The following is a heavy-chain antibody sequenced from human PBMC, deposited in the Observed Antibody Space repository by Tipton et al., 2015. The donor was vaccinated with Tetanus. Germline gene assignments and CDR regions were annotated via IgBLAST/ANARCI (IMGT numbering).Heavy chain of an antibody. Sequence: SLRLSCAASEFTFSTYGMHWVRQAPGKGLEWVAVISYDGSTKYYADSVKGRFTISRDNAKNSLYLQMNSLRSEDTGIYYCARLVSNAFDVWGQGTVVTVSS. CDR2: ISYDGSTK. CDR1: EFTFSTYG. J-gene: IGHJ3*01. D-gene: IGHD2-8*02. CDR3: ARLVSNAFDV. V-gene: IGHV3-30*03.